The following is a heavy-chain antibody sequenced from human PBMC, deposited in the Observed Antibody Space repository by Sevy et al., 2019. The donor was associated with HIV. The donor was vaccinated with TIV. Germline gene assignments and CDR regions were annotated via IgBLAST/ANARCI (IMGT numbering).Heavy chain of an antibody. D-gene: IGHD2-15*01. V-gene: IGHV1-18*04. J-gene: IGHJ4*02. CDR2: ISAYNGNT. CDR3: AKDRGYCSVGNCYSDS. Sequence: ASVKVSCKASGYTFTNYGISWVRQAPGQGLEWMGWISAYNGNTNYAQSLQGRVTMTTDTSTNTAYMELRSLRSDDTAVYFCAKDRGYCSVGNCYSDSWSQRTLVTVSS. CDR1: GYTFTNYG.